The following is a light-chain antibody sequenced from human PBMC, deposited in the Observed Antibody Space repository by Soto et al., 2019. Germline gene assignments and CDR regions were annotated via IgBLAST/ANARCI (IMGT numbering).Light chain of an antibody. CDR3: QQSYCVPLT. CDR1: QSVNRY. J-gene: IGKJ4*01. Sequence: DIQMTQSPPSLSASVGDRVTITCRASQSVNRYLNWYQQKPGKAPKLLIYAASSLQSWVPSRFSGSGSGTDVTLTISSLQPEDFATYHCQQSYCVPLTFAGGTKGEIK. V-gene: IGKV1-39*01. CDR2: AAS.